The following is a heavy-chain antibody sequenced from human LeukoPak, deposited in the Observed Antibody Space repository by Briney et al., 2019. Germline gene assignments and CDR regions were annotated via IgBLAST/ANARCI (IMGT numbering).Heavy chain of an antibody. CDR3: ARFGVRGPHAFDI. J-gene: IGHJ3*02. D-gene: IGHD3-10*01. CDR1: GFTFSSYA. CDR2: INPNSGGT. V-gene: IGHV1-2*02. Sequence: GGSLRLSCAASGFTFSSYAMHWVRQAPGQGLEWMGWINPNSGGTNYAQKFQGRVTMTRDTSTSTAYMELSRLRSDDTAVYYCARFGVRGPHAFDIWGQGTMVTVSS.